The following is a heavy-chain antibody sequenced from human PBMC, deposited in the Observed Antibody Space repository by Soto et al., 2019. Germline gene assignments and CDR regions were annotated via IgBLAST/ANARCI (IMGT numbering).Heavy chain of an antibody. CDR2: IKHGGSEK. V-gene: IGHV3-7*01. Sequence: GGSLRLSCAASGFSISSFWMTWVRQAPGAGLEWVANIKHGGSEKYYVDSVRGRFTISRDNAKNSLYLQMNSLRAEDTAVYYCARDYDRGDSGYDFDAFDIWGQGTMVTVSS. CDR3: ARDYDRGDSGYDFDAFDI. CDR1: GFSISSFW. D-gene: IGHD5-12*01. J-gene: IGHJ3*02.